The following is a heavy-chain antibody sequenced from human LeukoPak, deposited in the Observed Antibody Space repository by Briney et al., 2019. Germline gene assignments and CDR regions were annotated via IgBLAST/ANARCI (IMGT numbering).Heavy chain of an antibody. CDR3: ARRKNPVAPRRGMGSIKIDY. D-gene: IGHD2-2*01. Sequence: PSETLSLTCTVSGGSISSSSYYWGWIRQPPGKGLEWIGSIYYSGSTYYNPSLKSRVTISVDTSKNQFSLKLSSVTAADTAVYYCARRKNPVAPRRGMGSIKIDYWGQGTLVTVSS. J-gene: IGHJ4*02. V-gene: IGHV4-39*07. CDR2: IYYSGST. CDR1: GGSISSSSYY.